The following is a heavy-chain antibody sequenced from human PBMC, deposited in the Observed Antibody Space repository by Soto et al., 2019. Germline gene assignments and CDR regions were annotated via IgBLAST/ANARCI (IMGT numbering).Heavy chain of an antibody. Sequence: GASVKVSSKASGGTFSSYAIGWVRQAPGQGLEWMGGIIPIFGTANYAQKFQGRVTITADESTSTAYMELSSLRSEDTAVYYCAVWGIAARLVAFDIWGQGTMVTVSS. J-gene: IGHJ3*02. D-gene: IGHD6-6*01. V-gene: IGHV1-69*01. CDR3: AVWGIAARLVAFDI. CDR2: IIPIFGTA. CDR1: GGTFSSYA.